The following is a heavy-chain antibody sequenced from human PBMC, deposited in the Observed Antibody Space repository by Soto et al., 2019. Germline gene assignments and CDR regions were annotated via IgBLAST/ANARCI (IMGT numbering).Heavy chain of an antibody. CDR3: ARLSSGYDDYYYYMDV. J-gene: IGHJ6*03. V-gene: IGHV4-31*03. CDR2: IYYSGST. Sequence: SETLSLTCTVSGGSISSGGYYWSWIRQHPGKGLEWIGYIYYSGSTYYNPSLKSRVTISVDTSKNQFSLKLSSVTAADTAVYYCARLSSGYDDYYYYMDVWGKGTTVTVSS. CDR1: GGSISSGGYY. D-gene: IGHD5-12*01.